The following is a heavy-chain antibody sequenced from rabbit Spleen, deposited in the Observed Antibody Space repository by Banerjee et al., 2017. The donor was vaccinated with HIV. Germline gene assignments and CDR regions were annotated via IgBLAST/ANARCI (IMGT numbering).Heavy chain of an antibody. CDR1: GFTLSSYY. Sequence: QEQLVESGGGLVQPEGSLTLTCTASGFTLSSYYICWVRQAPGKGLEWIGCIATGSSGSTYYASWAKGRFTISKTSSTTVTLQMTSLTAADTATYFCARAYASAIGVYIQYFNLWGPGTLVTVS. V-gene: IGHV1S45*01. CDR2: IATGSSGST. D-gene: IGHD1-1*01. CDR3: ARAYASAIGVYIQYFNL. J-gene: IGHJ4*01.